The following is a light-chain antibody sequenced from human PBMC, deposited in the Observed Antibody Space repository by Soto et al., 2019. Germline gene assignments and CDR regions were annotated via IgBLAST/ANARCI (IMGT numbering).Light chain of an antibody. CDR2: DAS. CDR3: QQRSNWPPWT. V-gene: IGKV3-11*01. Sequence: EIVLTQSPATLSLSPGERATLSCRASQSVSSFLAWYQQKPGQAPRLLIYDASHRATGIPARFSGSGSGTDFTLTISSLEPEDFAVYYCQQRSNWPPWTFGQGTKVDIK. J-gene: IGKJ1*01. CDR1: QSVSSF.